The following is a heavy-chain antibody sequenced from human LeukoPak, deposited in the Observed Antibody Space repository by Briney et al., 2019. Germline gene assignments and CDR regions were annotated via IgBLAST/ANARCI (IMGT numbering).Heavy chain of an antibody. J-gene: IGHJ4*02. CDR3: ARGVIAVAQFDY. D-gene: IGHD6-19*01. CDR2: IYHSGST. V-gene: IGHV4-38-2*01. Sequence: SETLSLTCAVYAYSISDGYFGAWIRQPPGKGLEWIGSIYHSGSTYYSPSLKSPVTISVDTSKTQFSLKRNSVTAADTAFYYWARGVIAVAQFDYWGQGTLVTVSS. CDR1: AYSISDGYF.